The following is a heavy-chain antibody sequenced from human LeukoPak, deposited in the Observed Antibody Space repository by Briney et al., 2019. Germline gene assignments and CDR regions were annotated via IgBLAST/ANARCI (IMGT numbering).Heavy chain of an antibody. CDR3: ARGWGYFDY. V-gene: IGHV4-59*01. D-gene: IGHD6-19*01. CDR1: GGSISNYY. Sequence: SETLSLTCTVSGGSISNYYWSWIRQPPGKGLEWIGYIFYTGTTNYNFSLKSRLTISVDTSKNQFSLRLTSVTAADTAVYYCARGWGYFDYRGQGTLVTVSS. J-gene: IGHJ4*02. CDR2: IFYTGTT.